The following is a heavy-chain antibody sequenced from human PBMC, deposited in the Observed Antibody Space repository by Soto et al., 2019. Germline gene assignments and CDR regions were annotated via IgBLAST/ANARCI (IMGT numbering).Heavy chain of an antibody. CDR1: DGSVSSDSYY. CDR2: IYYSGST. D-gene: IGHD5-12*01. V-gene: IGHV4-31*03. CDR3: ARGGDGYLLIYYGMDV. Sequence: PSETLSLTCTVSDGSVSSDSYYWSWIRQHPGKGLEWIGYIYYSGSTYYNPSLKSRVTISVDTSKNQFSLKLSSVTAADTAVYYRARGGDGYLLIYYGMDVWGQGTTVTVSS. J-gene: IGHJ6*02.